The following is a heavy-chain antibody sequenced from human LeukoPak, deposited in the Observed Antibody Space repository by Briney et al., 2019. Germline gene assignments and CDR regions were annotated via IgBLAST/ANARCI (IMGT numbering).Heavy chain of an antibody. CDR1: GFTFSDYY. J-gene: IGHJ6*02. CDR3: ARVPGPTSYYYYGMAV. Sequence: GGSLRLSCAASGFTFSDYYMSWIRQAPGKGLEWVSYISSSGSTIYYADSVKGRFTISRDNAKNSLYLQMNNLRAEDTAVSYCARVPGPTSYYYYGMAVWGQGTTVTVSS. CDR2: ISSSGSTI. V-gene: IGHV3-11*01.